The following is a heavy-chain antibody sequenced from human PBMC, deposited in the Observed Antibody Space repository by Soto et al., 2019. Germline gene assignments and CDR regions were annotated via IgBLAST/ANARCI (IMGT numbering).Heavy chain of an antibody. V-gene: IGHV3-30*18. CDR1: GFTFSNNG. Sequence: QVHLVESGGGVVQPGRYLRLSCADSGFTFSNNGMHWVRQAPGKGREWMGVISFEGSEKYYAGAVKGRFTISRDNSENTLYLQMDTLRAEDKAIYYCVKDKGAAAGFDYWGQGILVTVSS. CDR2: ISFEGSEK. CDR3: VKDKGAAAGFDY. J-gene: IGHJ4*02. D-gene: IGHD3-16*01.